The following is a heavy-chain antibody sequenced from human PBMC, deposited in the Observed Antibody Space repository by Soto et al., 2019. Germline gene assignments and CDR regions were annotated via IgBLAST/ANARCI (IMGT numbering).Heavy chain of an antibody. CDR2: INPSGGGT. V-gene: IGHV1-46*01. J-gene: IGHJ4*02. CDR3: ARPPAKMGWYSFAS. Sequence: QVQLVQSGAEVKKPGASVKVSCKTSGYTFTNYYMHWVRQAPGQGLEWMGIINPSGGGTTYAQKFQGRFTRTGDTPTSTVYRVLRSLRSENRAFYYWARPPAKMGWYSFASGGRGPRVTVS. D-gene: IGHD2-15*01. CDR1: GYTFTNYY.